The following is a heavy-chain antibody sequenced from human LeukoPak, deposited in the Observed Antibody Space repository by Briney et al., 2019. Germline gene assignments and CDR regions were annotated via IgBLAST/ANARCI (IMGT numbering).Heavy chain of an antibody. Sequence: PSETLSLTCNVSGASISRYYWSWIRQSPGKALKSIGRFYTSANTNYSPSFKSRATISIDRSKNQFSLNLPSVTAADTAVYYCARDRIWNDAGHDPFDIWGQGTMVTVSS. J-gene: IGHJ3*02. D-gene: IGHD1-1*01. CDR2: FYTSANT. CDR1: GASISRYY. CDR3: ARDRIWNDAGHDPFDI. V-gene: IGHV4-4*07.